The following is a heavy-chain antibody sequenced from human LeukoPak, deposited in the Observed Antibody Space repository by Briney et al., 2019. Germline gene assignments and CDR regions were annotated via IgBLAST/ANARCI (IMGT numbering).Heavy chain of an antibody. J-gene: IGHJ6*03. CDR2: IYYSGST. D-gene: IGHD3-3*01. CDR3: ARAHGYYGYYYMDV. CDR1: GGSISTYY. Sequence: PSETLSLTCTVSGGSISTYYWSWIRQPPGKGLEWIGYIYYSGSTNYNPSLKSRVTISVDTSKNQISLKLSSVTAADTAVYYCARAHGYYGYYYMDVWGKGTTVTVSS. V-gene: IGHV4-59*01.